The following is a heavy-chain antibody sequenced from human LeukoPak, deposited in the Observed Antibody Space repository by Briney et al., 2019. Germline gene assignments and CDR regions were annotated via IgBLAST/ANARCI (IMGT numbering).Heavy chain of an antibody. Sequence: SQTLSLTRAISGDSVSSNRAAWNWFRQSPSRGLEWLGRTYYTSKWYNDYAVSVKSRITVNPDTSKNQFSLHLNSVTPEDTAVYYCARQGFRRFDPWGQGTLVTVSS. V-gene: IGHV6-1*01. D-gene: IGHD3-3*01. CDR2: TYYTSKWYN. J-gene: IGHJ5*02. CDR3: ARQGFRRFDP. CDR1: GDSVSSNRAA.